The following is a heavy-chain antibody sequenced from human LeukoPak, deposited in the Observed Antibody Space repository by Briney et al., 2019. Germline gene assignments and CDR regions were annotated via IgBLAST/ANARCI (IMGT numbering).Heavy chain of an antibody. CDR2: IIPILGIA. Sequence: ASVKVSCKASGGTFSSYAISWVRQAPGQGLEWMGRIIPILGIANYAQKLQGRVTMTTDTSTSTAYMELRSLRSDDTAVYYCARFPLPAAPTYWYFDLWGRGTLVTVSS. J-gene: IGHJ2*01. V-gene: IGHV1-69*04. CDR3: ARFPLPAAPTYWYFDL. D-gene: IGHD2-2*01. CDR1: GGTFSSYA.